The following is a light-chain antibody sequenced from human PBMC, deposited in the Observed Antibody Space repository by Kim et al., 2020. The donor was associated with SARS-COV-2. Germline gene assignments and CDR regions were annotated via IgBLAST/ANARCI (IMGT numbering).Light chain of an antibody. CDR3: QAWESSTVV. V-gene: IGLV3-1*01. Sequence: SYELTQPPSVSVSPGQTASITCSGDKLGDKYACWYQQTPGQSPVLVIYQDRKRPSGIPERFSGSNSGDTATLTISGTQTMDEADYYCQAWESSTVVFGGGTHLTVL. CDR2: QDR. J-gene: IGLJ3*02. CDR1: KLGDKY.